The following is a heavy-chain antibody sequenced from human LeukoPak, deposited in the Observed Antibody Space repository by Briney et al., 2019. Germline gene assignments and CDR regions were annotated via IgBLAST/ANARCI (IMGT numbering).Heavy chain of an antibody. D-gene: IGHD6-13*01. CDR1: GFTFSSYG. V-gene: IGHV3-33*01. CDR2: IWYDGSNK. J-gene: IGHJ4*02. Sequence: GGSLRLSCAASGFTFSSYGMHWVRQAPGKGLEWVAVIWYDGSNKYYADSVKGRFTISRDNSKNTLYLQMNSLRAEDTAVYYCAIVSSSWYRDYWGQGTLVTVSS. CDR3: AIVSSSWYRDY.